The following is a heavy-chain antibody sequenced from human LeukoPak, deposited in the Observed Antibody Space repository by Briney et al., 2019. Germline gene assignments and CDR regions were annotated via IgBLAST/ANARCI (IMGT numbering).Heavy chain of an antibody. V-gene: IGHV3-23*01. D-gene: IGHD3-22*01. CDR2: ISGSGFTT. J-gene: IGHJ3*02. CDR3: AKEVYYFDTSGLYSFAFDI. Sequence: GGSLRLSCAASGFTFSSYAMTWVRQAPGKGLEWVSSISGSGFTTYHSDSMKGRFTISRDNSKNTLYLQMNSLRVEDTAVYYCAKEVYYFDTSGLYSFAFDIWGQGTMVTVPS. CDR1: GFTFSSYA.